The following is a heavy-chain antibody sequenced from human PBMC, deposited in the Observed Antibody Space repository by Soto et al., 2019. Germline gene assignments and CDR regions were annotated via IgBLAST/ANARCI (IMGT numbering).Heavy chain of an antibody. CDR3: ARAALKSCISTSCSNYYYYYGMDV. CDR2: IYYSGST. V-gene: IGHV4-59*01. Sequence: PSETLSLTCSVSGGSISSYYWSWIRQPPGKGLEWIGYIYYSGSTNYNPSLKSRVTISVDTSKNQFSLKLSSVTAADTAVYYCARAALKSCISTSCSNYYYYYGMDVWGQGTTVTVSS. J-gene: IGHJ6*02. D-gene: IGHD2-2*01. CDR1: GGSISSYY.